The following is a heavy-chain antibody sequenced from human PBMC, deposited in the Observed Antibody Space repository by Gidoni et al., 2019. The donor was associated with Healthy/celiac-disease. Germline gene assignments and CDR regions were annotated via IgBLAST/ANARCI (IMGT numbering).Heavy chain of an antibody. CDR2: ISSSSNYI. CDR3: ARDDWAVAGYGMDV. D-gene: IGHD6-19*01. Sequence: EVQLVESGGGLVKPGGSLRLSCSASGFTFSSYRMNWVRQAPGKGLGWVSSISSSSNYIYYADAVKGRFTISRDNAKNTLYLQMSSLRAEDTAVYYCARDDWAVAGYGMDVWGQGTTVTVSS. CDR1: GFTFSSYR. V-gene: IGHV3-21*01. J-gene: IGHJ6*02.